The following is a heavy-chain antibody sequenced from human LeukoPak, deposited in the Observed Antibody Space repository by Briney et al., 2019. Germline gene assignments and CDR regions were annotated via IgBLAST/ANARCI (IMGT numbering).Heavy chain of an antibody. Sequence: PGGSLRLSCAASGFTVTSNYMSWVRQAPGKGLEWVSVIYSGGGTFYADSVKGRFTISRDNSENTLYLQMDSLKTEDTAVYYCARVGTGHKTDDYWGQGTLVTVSS. V-gene: IGHV3-53*01. D-gene: IGHD1-14*01. CDR3: ARVGTGHKTDDY. CDR1: GFTVTSNY. J-gene: IGHJ4*02. CDR2: IYSGGGT.